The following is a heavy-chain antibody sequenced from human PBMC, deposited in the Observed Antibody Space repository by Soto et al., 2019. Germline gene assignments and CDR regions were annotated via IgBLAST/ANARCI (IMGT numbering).Heavy chain of an antibody. D-gene: IGHD3-22*01. CDR2: ISAYDGNT. J-gene: IGHJ4*02. Sequence: ASVKVSCKASGYTFTSYGITWVRQAPGQGLEWMGWISAYDGNTDYAQNFQGRVTMTTDTSTSTAYMELRSLRSDDTAVYYCARDHFYDSSGYYAKIWGQGTLVTVSS. CDR3: ARDHFYDSSGYYAKI. V-gene: IGHV1-18*04. CDR1: GYTFTSYG.